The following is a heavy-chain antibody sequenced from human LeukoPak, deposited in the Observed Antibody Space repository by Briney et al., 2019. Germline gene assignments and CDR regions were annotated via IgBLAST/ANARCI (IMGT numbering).Heavy chain of an antibody. Sequence: SETLSLTCNVSGGSISSSSYFWGWIRQPPGKGLEWIGSIYYSGDTYYNPSLKSRVTISVDTSKNQFSLKLNSVTAADTAVFYCARQNGGYSAYDLSTFDSWGQGAWSPSPQ. CDR3: ARQNGGYSAYDLSTFDS. CDR1: GGSISSSSYF. V-gene: IGHV4-39*01. J-gene: IGHJ4*02. CDR2: IYYSGDT. D-gene: IGHD5-12*01.